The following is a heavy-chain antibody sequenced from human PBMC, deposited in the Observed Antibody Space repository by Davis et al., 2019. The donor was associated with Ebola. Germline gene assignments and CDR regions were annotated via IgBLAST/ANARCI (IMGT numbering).Heavy chain of an antibody. CDR3: AKDLGIFGVVIGYFQH. Sequence: GESLKISCAASGFTFSSYGMHWVRQAPGKGLEWVAVISYDGSNKYYADSVKGRFTISRDNSKNTLYLQMNSLRAEDTAVYYCAKDLGIFGVVIGYFQHWGQGTLVTVSS. D-gene: IGHD3-3*01. CDR2: ISYDGSNK. J-gene: IGHJ1*01. V-gene: IGHV3-30*18. CDR1: GFTFSSYG.